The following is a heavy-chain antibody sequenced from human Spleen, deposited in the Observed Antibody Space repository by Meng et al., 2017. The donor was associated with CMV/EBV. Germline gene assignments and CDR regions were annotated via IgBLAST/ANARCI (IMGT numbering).Heavy chain of an antibody. J-gene: IGHJ5*02. CDR3: ARDLGGSGSYYVP. CDR2: INTGGTYA. CDR1: GFTFGHYT. Sequence: EVQLVGSGGGVGNPGGSLVLSCVASGFTFGHYTMNWVRQAPGKGLEWVSSINTGGTYAYYADSVKCLFTISRDNAKNSLYLQMNSLRAEDTAVYYCARDLGGSGSYYVPWGQGPLVTASS. D-gene: IGHD3-10*01. V-gene: IGHV3-21*01.